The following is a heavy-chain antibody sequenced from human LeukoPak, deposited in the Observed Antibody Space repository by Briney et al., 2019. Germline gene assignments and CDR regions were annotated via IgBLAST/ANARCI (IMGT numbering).Heavy chain of an antibody. CDR3: AREGDSSVYYDY. V-gene: IGHV4-34*01. Sequence: SETLSLTCAVYGGSFSGYYWSWIRRPPGKGLEWIGEIHHSGSTNYNPSLKSRVTISVDTSKNQFSLKLSSVTAADTAVYYCAREGDSSVYYDYWGQGTLVTVSS. CDR1: GGSFSGYY. CDR2: IHHSGST. D-gene: IGHD3-22*01. J-gene: IGHJ4*02.